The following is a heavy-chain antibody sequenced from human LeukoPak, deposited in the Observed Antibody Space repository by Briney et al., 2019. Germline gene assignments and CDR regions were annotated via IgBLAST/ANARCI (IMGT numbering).Heavy chain of an antibody. D-gene: IGHD5-24*01. J-gene: IGHJ6*02. Sequence: SVKVSCKASGGTFSSYAISWVRQAPGQGLEWMGGIIPIFGTANYAQKFQGRVTITADESTSTAYMELSSLRSEDTAVYYCARGRTRWLDSGYGMDVWGQGTTVAVSS. CDR1: GGTFSSYA. CDR2: IIPIFGTA. CDR3: ARGRTRWLDSGYGMDV. V-gene: IGHV1-69*13.